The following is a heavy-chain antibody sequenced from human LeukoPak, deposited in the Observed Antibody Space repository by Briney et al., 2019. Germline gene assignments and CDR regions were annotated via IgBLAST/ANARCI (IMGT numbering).Heavy chain of an antibody. J-gene: IGHJ4*02. CDR3: AKDLGRGGYFDY. CDR1: GFTFSSYG. CDR2: ISYDGSNK. V-gene: IGHV3-30*18. D-gene: IGHD5-24*01. Sequence: GRSLRLSCAASGFTFSSYGMHWVRQAPGKGLEWVAVISYDGSNKYYPDSVKGRFTISRDNSKNTLYLQMNSLRAEDTAVYYRAKDLGRGGYFDYWGQGTLVTVSS.